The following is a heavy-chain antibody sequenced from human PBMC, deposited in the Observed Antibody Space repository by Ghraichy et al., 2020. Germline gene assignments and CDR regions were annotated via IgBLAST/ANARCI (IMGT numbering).Heavy chain of an antibody. J-gene: IGHJ6*02. D-gene: IGHD6-13*01. CDR1: GGSISSYY. CDR3: AGDAQYSSSWYYYGMDV. V-gene: IGHV4-4*07. Sequence: SETLSLTCTVSGGSISSYYWSWIRQPAGKGLEWIGRVYSSGSTHYNPSLKSRVTMSVDTAKNQFSLKMNSVTAADTAVYYCAGDAQYSSSWYYYGMDVWGLPSTASVSS. CDR2: VYSSGST.